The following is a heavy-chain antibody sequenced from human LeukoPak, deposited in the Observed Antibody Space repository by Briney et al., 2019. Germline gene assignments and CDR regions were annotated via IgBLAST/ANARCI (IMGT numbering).Heavy chain of an antibody. Sequence: GGSLRLSCAASGFTFSSYGMHWVRQAPGKGLEWVAFIRYDGSNKYYADSVKGRFTISRDNSKNTLYLQMNSLRAEDTAVYYCAKDLRRIVGATKGMDVWGKGTTATVSS. CDR1: GFTFSSYG. J-gene: IGHJ6*03. CDR2: IRYDGSNK. V-gene: IGHV3-30*02. D-gene: IGHD1-26*01. CDR3: AKDLRRIVGATKGMDV.